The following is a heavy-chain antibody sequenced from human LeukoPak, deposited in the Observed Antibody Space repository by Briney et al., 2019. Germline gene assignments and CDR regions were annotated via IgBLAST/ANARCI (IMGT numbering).Heavy chain of an antibody. CDR1: GYNFNRYT. Sequence: GALVKVSCKTSGYNFNRYTITWVRQAPGQGLEWMGWVSTSNGATNYAEKFQGRVTMTTEAVTKTAYMELRRLTSGDTAMYFCARVSDTSMVTPGFDSWGQGTLVTVS. D-gene: IGHD5-18*01. J-gene: IGHJ4*02. CDR2: VSTSNGAT. V-gene: IGHV1-18*01. CDR3: ARVSDTSMVTPGFDS.